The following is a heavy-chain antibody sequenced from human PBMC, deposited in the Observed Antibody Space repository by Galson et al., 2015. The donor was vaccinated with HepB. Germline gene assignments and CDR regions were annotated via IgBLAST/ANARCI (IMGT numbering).Heavy chain of an antibody. D-gene: IGHD2-2*01. Sequence: SLRLSCAASGFTFSSHAMSWVRQAPGKGLEWVSAISGSGGSTYYANSVKGRFTISRGNSKNTLYLQMNSLRAEDTAVYYCAKDRLGYCSSTSCYPDVWGKGTTVTVSS. CDR2: ISGSGGST. CDR1: GFTFSSHA. J-gene: IGHJ6*04. V-gene: IGHV3-23*01. CDR3: AKDRLGYCSSTSCYPDV.